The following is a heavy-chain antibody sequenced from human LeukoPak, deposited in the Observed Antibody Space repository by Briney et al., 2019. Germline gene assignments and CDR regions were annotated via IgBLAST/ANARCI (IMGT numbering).Heavy chain of an antibody. CDR1: GYTFTGYY. J-gene: IGHJ4*02. CDR3: ARDKLDDFWSGNLIDY. V-gene: IGHV1-2*02. D-gene: IGHD3-3*01. CDR2: INPNSGGT. Sequence: GASVKVSCKASGYTFTGYYMHWVRQAPGQGLEWMGWINPNSGGTNYAQKFQGRVTMTRDTSISTAYMELSRLRSDDTAVYYCARDKLDDFWSGNLIDYWGQGTLVTVSS.